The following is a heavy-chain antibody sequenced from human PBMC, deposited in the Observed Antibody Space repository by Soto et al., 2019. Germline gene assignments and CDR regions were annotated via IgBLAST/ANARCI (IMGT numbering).Heavy chain of an antibody. CDR3: AKGPHTNVGWPYYFES. J-gene: IGHJ4*02. CDR1: GFSLANYP. Sequence: PGGSLRLSCVASGFSLANYPMNWVRRTPGKGLEWISYSSPRGDTIYYADSVEGRFTISRDNARNSLSLHMSSLRDEDSALYYCAKGPHTNVGWPYYFESWGQGVPVTSPQ. CDR2: SSPRGDTI. V-gene: IGHV3-48*02. D-gene: IGHD6-19*01.